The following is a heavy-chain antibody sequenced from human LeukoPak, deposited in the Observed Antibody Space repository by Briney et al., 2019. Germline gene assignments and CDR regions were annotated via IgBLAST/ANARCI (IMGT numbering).Heavy chain of an antibody. Sequence: SETLSLTCTVSGGSISSYYWSWIWQPPGKGLEWIGYIYYSGSTNYNPSLKSRVTISVDTSKDQFSLKLSSVTAADTAVYYCARHGVGYDYGDVFDYWGQGTLVTVSS. D-gene: IGHD4-17*01. V-gene: IGHV4-59*08. CDR2: IYYSGST. CDR3: ARHGVGYDYGDVFDY. J-gene: IGHJ4*02. CDR1: GGSISSYY.